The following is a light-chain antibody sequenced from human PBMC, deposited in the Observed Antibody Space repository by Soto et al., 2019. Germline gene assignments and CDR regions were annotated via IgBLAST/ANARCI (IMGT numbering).Light chain of an antibody. J-gene: IGKJ4*01. CDR1: QSISNW. V-gene: IGKV1-5*03. Sequence: DIPMTQSPSTLSASVGDRVTITCRASQSISNWLAWYQQKPGKAPKLLIYKTSNLDSGVPSRFSGSGSGTEFSLTISSLQPDDYATYYCQQYKSFSLTFRGGTRVEVK. CDR2: KTS. CDR3: QQYKSFSLT.